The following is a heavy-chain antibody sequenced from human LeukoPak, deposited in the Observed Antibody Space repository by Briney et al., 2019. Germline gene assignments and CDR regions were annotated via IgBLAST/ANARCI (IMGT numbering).Heavy chain of an antibody. V-gene: IGHV1-2*02. D-gene: IGHD3-10*01. Sequence: ASVKVSCKASGYTFTGYYMHWVRQAPGQGLEWMGWINPNSGGTNYAQKFQGRVTMTRDTSISTAYMELSRLRSDGTAVYYCARDRRTYYYGSGSYYYFDYWGQGTLVTVSS. CDR2: INPNSGGT. CDR3: ARDRRTYYYGSGSYYYFDY. J-gene: IGHJ4*02. CDR1: GYTFTGYY.